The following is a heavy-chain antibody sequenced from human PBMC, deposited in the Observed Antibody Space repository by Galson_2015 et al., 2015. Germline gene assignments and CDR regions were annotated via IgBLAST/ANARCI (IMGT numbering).Heavy chain of an antibody. CDR1: GFTFSSND. CDR3: AKGGWLEY. Sequence: SLRLSCAVSGFTFSSNDMSWVRQAPGKGLEWVSIISASDGGTYYAESVKGRFTISRDISKNTLYPQLNSLRVEDTAVYYCAKGGWLEYWGQGTLVTVSS. D-gene: IGHD6-19*01. CDR2: ISASDGGT. J-gene: IGHJ4*02. V-gene: IGHV3-23*01.